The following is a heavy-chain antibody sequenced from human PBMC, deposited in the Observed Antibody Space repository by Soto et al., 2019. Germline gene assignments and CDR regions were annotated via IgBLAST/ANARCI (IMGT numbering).Heavy chain of an antibody. Sequence: PGGSLRLSCAVSGFTFSSYTMSWVRQAPGKGLEWVSSISANGGSTYYADSVKGRFTISRDNSKNTLYLQMNSLRAEDTAVYYCAKGSDGSSGPFDYWGQGTLVTVSS. V-gene: IGHV3-23*01. CDR2: ISANGGST. CDR3: AKGSDGSSGPFDY. D-gene: IGHD6-6*01. CDR1: GFTFSSYT. J-gene: IGHJ4*02.